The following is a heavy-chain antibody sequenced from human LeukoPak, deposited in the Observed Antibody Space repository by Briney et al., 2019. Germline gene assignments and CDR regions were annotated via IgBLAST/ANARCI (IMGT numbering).Heavy chain of an antibody. Sequence: PGGSLRLSCAASGFTFSTYWMHWVRQAPGKGLVWVSRIKSDRSSITYVDSVKGRFTISRDNAKNTLYLQMNILRVEDTAVYYCARGRGGDFDYWGRGTLVTVSS. CDR1: GFTFSTYW. J-gene: IGHJ4*02. CDR3: ARGRGGDFDY. V-gene: IGHV3-74*01. CDR2: IKSDRSSI.